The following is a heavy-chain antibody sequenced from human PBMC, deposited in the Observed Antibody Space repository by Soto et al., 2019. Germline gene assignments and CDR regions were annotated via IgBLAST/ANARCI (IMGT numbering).Heavy chain of an antibody. Sequence: PGGSLRLSCAASGFTFSSYGMHWVRQAPGKGLEWVAVISYDGSNKYYADSVKGRFTISRDNSKNTLYLQMNSLRAEDTAVYYCAKDHRQHVLRYFDWLTYFDDWGQGTLGTVSS. D-gene: IGHD3-9*01. CDR3: AKDHRQHVLRYFDWLTYFDD. V-gene: IGHV3-30*18. CDR1: GFTFSSYG. CDR2: ISYDGSNK. J-gene: IGHJ4*02.